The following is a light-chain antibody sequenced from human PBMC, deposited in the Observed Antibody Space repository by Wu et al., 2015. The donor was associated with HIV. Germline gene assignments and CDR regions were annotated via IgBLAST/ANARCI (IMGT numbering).Light chain of an antibody. CDR1: QSVTNNY. J-gene: IGKJ2*01. V-gene: IGKV3-20*01. CDR2: SAS. Sequence: ENVLTQSPGTLSLSPGERATLSCRASQSVTNNYFAWFQQKPGQAPRLLIYSASSRATGIPDRFSGSGSGTDFTLTISRLEPEDFAVYYCQQYGSSPYTFGQGTKAGDQ. CDR3: QQYGSSPYT.